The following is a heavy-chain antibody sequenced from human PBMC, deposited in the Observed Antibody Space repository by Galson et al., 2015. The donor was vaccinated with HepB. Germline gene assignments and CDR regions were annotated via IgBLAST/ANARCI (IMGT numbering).Heavy chain of an antibody. V-gene: IGHV3-30*03. CDR3: ARSGY. CDR1: EFSFSKYV. Sequence: RSLRLSCVVSEFSFSKYVILWVRQAPGKGLHWVPVISNDDNNNKYIDSVKGRFTISRDTSKTTAYMELSSLRSEDTAVYYCARSGYWGQGALVTVSS. CDR2: ISNDDNNN. D-gene: IGHD6-25*01. J-gene: IGHJ4*02.